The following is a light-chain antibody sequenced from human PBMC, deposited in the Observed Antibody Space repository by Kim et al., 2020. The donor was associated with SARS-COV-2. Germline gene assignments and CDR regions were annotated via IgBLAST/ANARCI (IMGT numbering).Light chain of an antibody. CDR3: AAWDDSLSGYV. J-gene: IGLJ1*01. CDR2: RNN. V-gene: IGLV1-47*01. CDR1: SSNIGSNY. Sequence: GKRVTSPCSGRSSNIGSNYVYWYQQRPGTAPKLLIYRNNQRPSGVPDRFSGSKSGTSASLAISGLRSEDEADYYCAAWDDSLSGYVFGTGTKVTVL.